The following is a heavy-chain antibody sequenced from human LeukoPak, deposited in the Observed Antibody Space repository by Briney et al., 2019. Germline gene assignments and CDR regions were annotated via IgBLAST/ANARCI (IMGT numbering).Heavy chain of an antibody. D-gene: IGHD4-17*01. CDR3: ARGPDYGASSYYFDY. V-gene: IGHV4-39*01. CDR1: GGSISSSSYY. Sequence: SETLSLTCTVSGGSISSSSYYWGWIRQPPGKGLEWIGSIYYSGSTYYNPSLKSRVTISVDTSKNQFSLKLSSVTAADTAVYYCARGPDYGASSYYFDYWGQGTLVTVSS. J-gene: IGHJ4*02. CDR2: IYYSGST.